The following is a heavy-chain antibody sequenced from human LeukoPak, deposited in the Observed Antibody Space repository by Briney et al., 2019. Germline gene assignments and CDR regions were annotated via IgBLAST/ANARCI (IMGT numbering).Heavy chain of an antibody. V-gene: IGHV3-66*01. CDR2: IYSGGST. CDR3: ARSVLELTYYYYYMDV. J-gene: IGHJ6*03. Sequence: GGSLRLSCAASGFTVSSNYMSWVRQAPGKGLEWVSVIYSGGSTYYADSVKGRFTISRDNSKNTLYLQMNSLRAEDTAVYYCARSVLELTYYYYYMDVWGKGTTVTISS. D-gene: IGHD1-1*01. CDR1: GFTVSSNY.